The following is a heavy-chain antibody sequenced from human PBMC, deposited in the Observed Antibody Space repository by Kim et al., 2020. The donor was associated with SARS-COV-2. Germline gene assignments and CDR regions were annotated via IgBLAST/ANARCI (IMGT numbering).Heavy chain of an antibody. Sequence: GGSLRLSCAVSGFTFSDFYILWIRQAPGKGLECLSDTSTSGSYTNYAENVKGRFTVSRDNAENSVSLQMSSLRAEDTAIYYCARRGIGWYSHIDYWGQGTLVTVSS. D-gene: IGHD2-15*01. CDR3: ARRGIGWYSHIDY. V-gene: IGHV3-11*03. CDR2: TSTSGSYT. CDR1: GFTFSDFY. J-gene: IGHJ4*02.